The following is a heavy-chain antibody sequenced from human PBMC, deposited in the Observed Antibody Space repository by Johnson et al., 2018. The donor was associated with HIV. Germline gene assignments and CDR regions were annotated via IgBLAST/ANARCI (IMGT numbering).Heavy chain of an antibody. CDR3: ARARGEGAARTDAFDI. V-gene: IGHV3-30*19. CDR1: GFTFSSYG. CDR2: ISYDGKAQ. D-gene: IGHD6-6*01. Sequence: QVQLVESGGGLVQPGGSLRLSCAASGFTFSSYGMHWVRQAPGKGLEWVAFISYDGKAQYHADSVKGRFTISRDNSKNSLYLQMNSLRAEDTALYYCARARGEGAARTDAFDIWGQGTMVTVSS. J-gene: IGHJ3*02.